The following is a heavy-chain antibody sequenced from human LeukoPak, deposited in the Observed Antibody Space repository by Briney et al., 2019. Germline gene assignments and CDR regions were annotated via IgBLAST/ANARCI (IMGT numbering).Heavy chain of an antibody. CDR2: IIPIFGTA. Sequence: SVKVSCKASGGXFSSYAISWVRQAPGQGLEWLGRIIPIFGTANYAQKFQGRVTITADESTSTAYMELSSLRSEDTAVYYCAREAGYGDYVLSYFDYWGQGTLVTVSS. V-gene: IGHV1-69*01. J-gene: IGHJ4*02. D-gene: IGHD4-17*01. CDR1: GGXFSSYA. CDR3: AREAGYGDYVLSYFDY.